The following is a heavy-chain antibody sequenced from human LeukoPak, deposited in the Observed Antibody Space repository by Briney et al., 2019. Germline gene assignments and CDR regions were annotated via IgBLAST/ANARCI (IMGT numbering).Heavy chain of an antibody. CDR2: IKEDGREK. V-gene: IGHV3-7*01. J-gene: IGHJ4*02. CDR1: GFTFSSNS. Sequence: GGSLRLSCAASGFTFSSNSMNWVRQAPGKGLEWVASIKEDGREKFYVDSVKGRFTISRDDAKNSLYLQMDSLRVEDTAVYYCARDDGDLWGQGTLVTVSS. CDR3: ARDDGDL.